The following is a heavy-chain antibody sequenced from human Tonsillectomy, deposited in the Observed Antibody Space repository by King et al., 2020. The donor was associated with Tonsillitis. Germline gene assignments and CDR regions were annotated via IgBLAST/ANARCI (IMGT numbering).Heavy chain of an antibody. V-gene: IGHV4-61*02. Sequence: QLQESGPGLVKPSQTLSLTCTVSGGSISSGSYYWSWIRQPAGKGLEWIGRIYTSGSTNYNPSLKSRVTISLDTSKNQFSLKLSSLTDADTAVYYCARYYDFWTDAFDIWGQGTMVTVSS. CDR1: GGSISSGSYY. CDR2: IYTSGST. J-gene: IGHJ3*02. D-gene: IGHD3-3*01. CDR3: ARYYDFWTDAFDI.